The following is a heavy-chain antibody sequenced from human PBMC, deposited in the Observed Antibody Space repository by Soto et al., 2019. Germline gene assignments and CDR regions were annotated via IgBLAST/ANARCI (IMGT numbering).Heavy chain of an antibody. V-gene: IGHV5-51*01. J-gene: IGHJ6*02. D-gene: IGHD2-21*02. CDR1: GYSFTSYW. CDR3: ARVGFCSGGDCHGLEV. CDR2: IYPGDSDT. Sequence: PGESLKISCKGSGYSFTSYWIAWVRQVPGKGLEWMGNIYPGDSDTRYSPSFQGQVTISADKSISTAYLQWSGLKASDTAMYYCARVGFCSGGDCHGLEVWGQGTTVTVSS.